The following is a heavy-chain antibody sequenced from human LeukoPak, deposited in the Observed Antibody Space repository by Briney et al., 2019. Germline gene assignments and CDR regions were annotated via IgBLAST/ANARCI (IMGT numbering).Heavy chain of an antibody. Sequence: GSLRLSCAASGFTFSNYGMHWVRQAPGKGLEWMTTIWYDGNNKYYADSVKGRFSISRDNSKNTLYLQMNSLRVEDTAVYYCAKDLIAVAGNYFDYWGQGTLVTVSS. J-gene: IGHJ4*02. V-gene: IGHV3-33*06. CDR1: GFTFSNYG. CDR2: IWYDGNNK. D-gene: IGHD6-19*01. CDR3: AKDLIAVAGNYFDY.